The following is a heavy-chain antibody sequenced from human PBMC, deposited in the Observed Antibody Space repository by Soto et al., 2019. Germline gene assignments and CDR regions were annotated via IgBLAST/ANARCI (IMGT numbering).Heavy chain of an antibody. CDR3: ARVPRSMVRGVPLSY. CDR1: GYTFTGYY. D-gene: IGHD3-10*01. CDR2: INPNSGGT. Sequence: ASVKVSCKASGYTFTGYYMHWVRQAPGQGLEWMGWINPNSGGTNYAQKFQGRVTMTRDTSISTAYMELSRLRSDDTAVYYCARVPRSMVRGVPLSYWGQGTLVTVSS. J-gene: IGHJ4*02. V-gene: IGHV1-2*02.